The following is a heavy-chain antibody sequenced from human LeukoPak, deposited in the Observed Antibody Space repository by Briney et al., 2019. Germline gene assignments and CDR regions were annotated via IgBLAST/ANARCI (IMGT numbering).Heavy chain of an antibody. CDR1: GGSFSGYY. D-gene: IGHD3-10*01. CDR3: ARLDPMVRGVSFDY. Sequence: SETLSLTCAVSGGSFSGYYWTWIRQPPGKGLEWIGEINHSGSANYNPSLKSRVTISLDTSKNQFSLKLSSVTAADTAVYYCARLDPMVRGVSFDYWGQGTLVTVSS. J-gene: IGHJ4*02. V-gene: IGHV4-34*01. CDR2: INHSGSA.